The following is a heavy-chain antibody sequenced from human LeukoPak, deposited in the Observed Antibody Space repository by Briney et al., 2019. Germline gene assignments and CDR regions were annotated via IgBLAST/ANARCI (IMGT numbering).Heavy chain of an antibody. CDR3: AREGLRLIDY. Sequence: SETLSLTCTVSGYSISSGYYWGWIRQPPGKGLEWIGGIYHSGSTYYNPSLKSRVTISVDTSKNQFSLKLSSVTAADTAVYYCAREGLRLIDYWGQGTLVTVSS. V-gene: IGHV4-38-2*02. CDR2: IYHSGST. CDR1: GYSISSGYY. J-gene: IGHJ4*02. D-gene: IGHD5-12*01.